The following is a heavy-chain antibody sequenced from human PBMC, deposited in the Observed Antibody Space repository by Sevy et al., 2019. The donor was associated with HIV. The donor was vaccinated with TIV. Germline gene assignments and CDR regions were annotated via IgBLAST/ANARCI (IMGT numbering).Heavy chain of an antibody. V-gene: IGHV4-59*01. D-gene: IGHD7-27*01. CDR3: GRDNWGSIDY. Sequence: SETLSLTCTVSGGSLNTYGWSWIRQPPGKGLEWIGYAYYNGGTNYNPSLKSRLTILVVTSERQFSLQLSSVTPADTAVYYCGRDNWGSIDYWGQGVLVTVSS. J-gene: IGHJ4*02. CDR2: AYYNGGT. CDR1: GGSLNTYG.